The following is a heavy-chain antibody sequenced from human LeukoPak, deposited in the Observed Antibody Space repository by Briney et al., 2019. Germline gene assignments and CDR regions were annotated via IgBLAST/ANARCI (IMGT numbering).Heavy chain of an antibody. D-gene: IGHD5-24*01. Sequence: GSLRLSCAASGFTFDDYAMHWVRQAPGKGLEWIGYMFYTGSSNYNPSLKSRVTISVDTSKNQFSLKLGSVTAADTAVYYCASSRDGCNPYYYGMDVWGQGTTVTVSS. CDR1: GFTFDDYA. V-gene: IGHV4-59*01. J-gene: IGHJ6*02. CDR3: ASSRDGCNPYYYGMDV. CDR2: MFYTGSS.